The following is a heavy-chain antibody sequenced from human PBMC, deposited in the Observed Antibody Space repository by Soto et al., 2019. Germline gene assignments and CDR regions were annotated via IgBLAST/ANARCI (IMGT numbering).Heavy chain of an antibody. V-gene: IGHV4-38-2*01. CDR2: IYHSGST. CDR1: GYSISSGYY. CDR3: VRAGNDFWSGYYYYGMDV. D-gene: IGHD3-3*01. Sequence: PSETLSLTCAVSGYSISSGYYWGWIRQPPGKGLEWIGSIYHSGSTYYNPSLKSRVTISVDTSKNQFSLKLSSVTAADTAVYYCVRAGNDFWSGYYYYGMDVWGQGTTVTVSS. J-gene: IGHJ6*02.